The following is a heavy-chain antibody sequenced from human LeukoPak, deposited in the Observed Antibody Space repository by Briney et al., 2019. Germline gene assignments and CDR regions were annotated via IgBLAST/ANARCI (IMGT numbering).Heavy chain of an antibody. CDR1: GGSISSGGYY. CDR3: ARDPGYYDSSGYYDY. CDR2: IYYSGST. V-gene: IGHV4-31*03. J-gene: IGHJ4*02. Sequence: SETLSLTCTVSGGSISSGGYYWSWIRQHPGKGLEWIRYIYYSGSTYYNPSLKSRVTISVDTSKNQFSLKLSSVTAADTAVYYCARDPGYYDSSGYYDYWGQGTLVTVSS. D-gene: IGHD3-22*01.